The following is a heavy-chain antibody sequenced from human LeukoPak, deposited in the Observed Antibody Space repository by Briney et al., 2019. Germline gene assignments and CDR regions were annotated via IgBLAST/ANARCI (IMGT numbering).Heavy chain of an antibody. Sequence: GGSLRLSCAASGFTFSSYGMHWVRQAPGKGLEWVAVISFGGSANYYADSVKGRFTISRDNSENTLYLQMNSPRAEDTAVYYCAKDRTYYDILTGSFDYWGQGTLVTVSS. CDR2: ISFGGSAN. CDR1: GFTFSSYG. V-gene: IGHV3-30*18. D-gene: IGHD3-9*01. J-gene: IGHJ4*02. CDR3: AKDRTYYDILTGSFDY.